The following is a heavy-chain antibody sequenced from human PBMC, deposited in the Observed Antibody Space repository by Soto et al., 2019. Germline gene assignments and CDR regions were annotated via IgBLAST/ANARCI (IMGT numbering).Heavy chain of an antibody. D-gene: IGHD3-9*01. Sequence: QVQLVQSGAEVKKPGASVKVSCKASGYTFTSYDINWVRQATGQGLEGMGWMNPNSGNTGYAQKLQGRVTMTRNTSISTAYMEMSSLRSEDTAVYYCARGYYDILTGYSGDSFDYWCQGTLVTVS. V-gene: IGHV1-8*01. CDR1: GYTFTSYD. CDR3: ARGYYDILTGYSGDSFDY. J-gene: IGHJ4*02. CDR2: MNPNSGNT.